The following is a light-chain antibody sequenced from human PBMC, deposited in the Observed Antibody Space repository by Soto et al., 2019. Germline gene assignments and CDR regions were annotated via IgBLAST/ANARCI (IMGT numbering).Light chain of an antibody. CDR1: SSDVGSYNL. J-gene: IGLJ2*01. CDR3: CSYAGSSIVV. CDR2: EVS. Sequence: QSALTQPASVSGSPGQSITISCTGTSSDVGSYNLVSWYQQHPGKAPKLMIYEVSKRPSGVSNRFSGSKSGNTASLTISGLQAEDEADYYCCSYAGSSIVVFGGGTQLDRP. V-gene: IGLV2-23*02.